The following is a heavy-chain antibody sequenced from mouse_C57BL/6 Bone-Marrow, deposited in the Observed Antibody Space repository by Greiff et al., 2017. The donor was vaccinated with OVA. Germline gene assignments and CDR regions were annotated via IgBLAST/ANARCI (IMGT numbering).Heavy chain of an antibody. J-gene: IGHJ2*01. V-gene: IGHV7-3*01. CDR3: ASSHYYGSRYYFDY. D-gene: IGHD1-1*01. Sequence: EVKVVESGGGLVQPGGSLSLSCAASGFTFTDYYMSWFRQPPGKALEWFGFIRNKANGDTTEYSASVKGRFTISRDNSQSILYLQMNALRAEDSATYYCASSHYYGSRYYFDYWGQGTTLTVSS. CDR2: IRNKANGDTT. CDR1: GFTFTDYY.